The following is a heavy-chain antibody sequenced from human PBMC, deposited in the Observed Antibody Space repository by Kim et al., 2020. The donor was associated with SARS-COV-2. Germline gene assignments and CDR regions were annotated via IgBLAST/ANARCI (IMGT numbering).Heavy chain of an antibody. Sequence: TLSLTCTVSGGSISSGGYYWSWIRQHPGKGLEWIGYIYYSGSTYYNPSLKSRVTISVDTSKNQFSLKLSSVTAADTAVYYCARGLAAAGWFDPWGQGTLVTVSS. CDR2: IYYSGST. CDR3: ARGLAAAGWFDP. J-gene: IGHJ5*02. CDR1: GGSISSGGYY. D-gene: IGHD6-13*01. V-gene: IGHV4-31*03.